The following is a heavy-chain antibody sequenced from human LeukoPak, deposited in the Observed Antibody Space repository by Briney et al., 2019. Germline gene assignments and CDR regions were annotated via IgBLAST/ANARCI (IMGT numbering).Heavy chain of an antibody. D-gene: IGHD1-26*01. J-gene: IGHJ4*02. Sequence: PGGSLRLSCVASGFTFDDYTMHWVRQAPGKGLEWVSYISSSGTTIYYADSVKGRFTISRDNAKNSLFLQVNSLRAEDTAVYYCARSSGTYHFDYWGQGTLVTVSS. CDR1: GFTFDDYT. CDR3: ARSSGTYHFDY. V-gene: IGHV3-48*03. CDR2: ISSSGTTI.